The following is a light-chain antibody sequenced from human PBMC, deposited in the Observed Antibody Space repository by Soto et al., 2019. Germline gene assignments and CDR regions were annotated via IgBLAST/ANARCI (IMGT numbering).Light chain of an antibody. CDR2: AAS. CDR3: LQDYNYPLT. J-gene: IGKJ4*01. V-gene: IGKV1-6*01. CDR1: QGIRHY. Sequence: AIQMTQSPSSLSASVGDRVTITCRASQGIRHYLGWYQQKPGKAPKLLIYAASSLQSGVPSRFSGSGSGTDFTLTISSLQPEGFATYYCLQDYNYPLTFGGGTKVEIK.